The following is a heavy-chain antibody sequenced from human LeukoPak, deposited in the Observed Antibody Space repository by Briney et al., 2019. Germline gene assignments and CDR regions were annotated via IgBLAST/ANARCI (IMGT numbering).Heavy chain of an antibody. J-gene: IGHJ2*01. Sequence: PGGSLRLSCAASGFTFSDYYMSWIRQAPGKGLEWVSKISASGSYTNDADSVKGRFTISRDNAKNSLYLHMNSLRAEDTAVYDCAREDKWYFDLWGRGTLVTVSS. CDR2: ISASGSYT. V-gene: IGHV3-11*05. CDR3: AREDKWYFDL. CDR1: GFTFSDYY.